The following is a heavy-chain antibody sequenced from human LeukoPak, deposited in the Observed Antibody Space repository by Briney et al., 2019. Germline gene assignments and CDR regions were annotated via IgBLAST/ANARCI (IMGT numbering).Heavy chain of an antibody. CDR2: AGWAGGTT. Sequence: GGSPRLSCATSGFNFDRYTIHWVRQAPGKGLEWVSLAGWAGGTTFYSDSVRGRFTISRDSGRKSVYLQMNSLTTDDTAFYFCAKELDTMFFDYWGQGALVTVFS. J-gene: IGHJ4*02. CDR3: AKELDTMFFDY. V-gene: IGHV3-43*01. D-gene: IGHD3-10*02. CDR1: GFNFDRYT.